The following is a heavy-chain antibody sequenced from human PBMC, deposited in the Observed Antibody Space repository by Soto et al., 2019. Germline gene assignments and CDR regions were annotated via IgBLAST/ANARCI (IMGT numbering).Heavy chain of an antibody. J-gene: IGHJ6*03. CDR1: GASLSNYE. Sequence: SEPQSLTSTVSGASLSNYEWGWIRQSPGMGLEWIGYIYYSGGTNYNPSLKSRLTISVDTSKNLFSLTVRSMTAADSAVYNSARINPAGFMDVWGEATTVTVSS. CDR2: IYYSGGT. CDR3: ARINPAGFMDV. D-gene: IGHD3-16*01. V-gene: IGHV4-59*01.